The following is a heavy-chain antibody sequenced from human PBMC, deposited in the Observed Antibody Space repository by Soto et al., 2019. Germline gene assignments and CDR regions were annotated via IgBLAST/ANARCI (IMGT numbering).Heavy chain of an antibody. J-gene: IGHJ4*02. CDR2: INSDGSIT. D-gene: IGHD2-8*01. V-gene: IGHV3-74*01. CDR1: EFDFNRYW. CDR3: VRGVRTVRTRFDD. Sequence: EVQLVQSGGGLVQPGRSLRLSCAASEFDFNRYWMHWVRQAPGKGLVWVSRINSDGSITSYADSVKGRFTISRDNAKKTLYLQMNNLIAADTAVCFCVRGVRTVRTRFDDWGQGTLVTVSS.